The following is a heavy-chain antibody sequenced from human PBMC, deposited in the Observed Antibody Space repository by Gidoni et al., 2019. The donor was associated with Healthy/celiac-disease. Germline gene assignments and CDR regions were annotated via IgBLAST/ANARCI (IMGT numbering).Heavy chain of an antibody. Sequence: QVQLVQSGAEVKKPGSSVKVSCKASGGTFSSYAISWVRQAPGQGLEWMGRIIPILGIANYAQKFQGRVTITADKSTSTAYMELSSLRSEDMAVYYCARGGSGYYGSGSFGPYYYYYYGMDVWGQGTTVTVSS. J-gene: IGHJ6*02. CDR1: GGTFSSYA. CDR3: ARGGSGYYGSGSFGPYYYYYYGMDV. CDR2: IIPILGIA. D-gene: IGHD3-10*01. V-gene: IGHV1-69*04.